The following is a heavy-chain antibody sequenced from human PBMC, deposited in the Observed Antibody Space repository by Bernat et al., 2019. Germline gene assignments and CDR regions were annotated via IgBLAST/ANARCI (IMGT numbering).Heavy chain of an antibody. CDR2: IKSKTDGGTT. CDR3: TTELWFGELGLDPNDY. V-gene: IGHV3-15*07. J-gene: IGHJ4*02. CDR1: GFTFSNAW. D-gene: IGHD3-10*01. Sequence: EVQLVESGGGLVKPVGSLRLSCAASGFTFSNAWMNWVRQAPGKGLEWVGRIKSKTDGGTTDYAAPVKGRFTISRDDSKNTLYLQMNSLKTEDTAVYYCTTELWFGELGLDPNDYWGQGTLVTVSS.